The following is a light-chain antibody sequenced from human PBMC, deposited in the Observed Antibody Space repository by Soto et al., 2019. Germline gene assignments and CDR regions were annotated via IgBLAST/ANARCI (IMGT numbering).Light chain of an antibody. CDR1: SSDVGGYNY. CDR2: DVS. V-gene: IGLV2-14*01. J-gene: IGLJ2*01. Sequence: QSVLTQPASVSGSPGQSITISCTGTSSDVGGYNYVSWYQQHPGKAPKLMIYDVSSRPSGVSNRFSGSKSANTASLTISGLQAEDEADYYCSSYTSSSTLVFGGGTKLTVL. CDR3: SSYTSSSTLV.